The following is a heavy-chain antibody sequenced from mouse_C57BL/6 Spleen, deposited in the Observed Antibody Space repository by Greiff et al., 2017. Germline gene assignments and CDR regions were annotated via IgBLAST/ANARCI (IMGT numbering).Heavy chain of an antibody. V-gene: IGHV1-82*01. Sequence: QVQLQQSGPELVKPGASVKISCKASGYAFSSSWMNWVKQRPGKGLEWIGRIYPGDGDTNYNGKFKGKATLTADKSSSTAYMQLSSLTSEDSAVYFCARRIPNWAFDYWGQGTTLTVSS. D-gene: IGHD4-1*01. CDR3: ARRIPNWAFDY. J-gene: IGHJ2*01. CDR2: IYPGDGDT. CDR1: GYAFSSSW.